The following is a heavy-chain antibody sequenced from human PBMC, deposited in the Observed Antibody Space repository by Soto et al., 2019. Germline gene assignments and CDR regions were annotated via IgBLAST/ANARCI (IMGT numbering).Heavy chain of an antibody. Sequence: QVQLVQSGAEVKKPGSSVKVSCKASGDTFTTNSLNWVRQAPGQGLEWMGGIIPVVGTTKYAQKYQDRVTITGDKSTNTAYMELSSLRSDDTAVYYCARGLLYASTYFDYWGQGTPFTVSS. CDR2: IIPVVGTT. CDR1: GDTFTTNS. CDR3: ARGLLYASTYFDY. D-gene: IGHD2-8*01. J-gene: IGHJ4*02. V-gene: IGHV1-69*06.